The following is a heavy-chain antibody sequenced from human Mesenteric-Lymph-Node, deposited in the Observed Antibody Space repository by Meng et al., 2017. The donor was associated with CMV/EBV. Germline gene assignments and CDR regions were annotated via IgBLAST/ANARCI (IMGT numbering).Heavy chain of an antibody. CDR1: GFTFGDYA. CDR2: IRSKAYGGTT. D-gene: IGHD6-6*01. V-gene: IGHV3-49*04. J-gene: IGHJ4*02. Sequence: GESLKISCTASGFTFGDYAMSWVRQAPGKGLEWVGFIRSKAYGGTTECAASVKGRFTISRDDSKSIAYLQMNSLKTEDTAVYYCTRGTSIAARRAFDYWGQGTLVTVSS. CDR3: TRGTSIAARRAFDY.